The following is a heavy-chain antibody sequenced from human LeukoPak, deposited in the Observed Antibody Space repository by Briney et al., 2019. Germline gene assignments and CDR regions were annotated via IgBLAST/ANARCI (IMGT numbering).Heavy chain of an antibody. D-gene: IGHD5-18*01. CDR3: AKDVSVDTAMVTGFDY. Sequence: PGGSPRLPCAASGFTFSSYAMSWVRQAPGKGLEWVSAISGSGGSTYYADSVKGRFTISRDNSKNTLYLQMNSLRAEDTAVYYCAKDVSVDTAMVTGFDYWGQGTLVTASS. CDR2: ISGSGGST. CDR1: GFTFSSYA. J-gene: IGHJ4*02. V-gene: IGHV3-23*01.